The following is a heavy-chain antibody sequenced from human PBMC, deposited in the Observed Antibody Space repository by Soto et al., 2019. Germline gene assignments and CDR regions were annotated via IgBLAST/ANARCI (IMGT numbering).Heavy chain of an antibody. CDR2: ISYDGSNK. CDR3: ANNWNSYYYYMDV. D-gene: IGHD1-20*01. V-gene: IGHV3-30*18. CDR1: GFTFSSYG. J-gene: IGHJ6*03. Sequence: PGGSLRLSCAASGFTFSSYGMHWVRQAPGKGLEWVAVISYDGSNKYYADSVKGRFTISRDNSKNTLYLQMNSLRAEGTAVYYCANNWNSYYYYMDVWGKGTTVTVSS.